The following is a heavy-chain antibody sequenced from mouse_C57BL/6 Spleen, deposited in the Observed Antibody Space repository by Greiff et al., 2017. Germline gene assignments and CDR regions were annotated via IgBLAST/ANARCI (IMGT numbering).Heavy chain of an antibody. J-gene: IGHJ4*01. V-gene: IGHV3-6*01. CDR3: AREGDDYDGGAMDY. CDR1: GYSITSGYY. Sequence: EVQLQESGPGLVKPSQSLSLTCSVTGYSITSGYYWNWIRQFPGNKLEWMGYISYDGSNNYNPSLKNRISITRDTSKNQFFLKLNSVTTEDTATYYCAREGDDYDGGAMDYWGQGTSVTVSS. D-gene: IGHD2-4*01. CDR2: ISYDGSN.